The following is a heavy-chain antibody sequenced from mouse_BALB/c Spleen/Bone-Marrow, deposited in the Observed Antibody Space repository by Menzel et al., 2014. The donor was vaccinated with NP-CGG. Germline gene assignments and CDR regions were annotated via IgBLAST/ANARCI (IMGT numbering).Heavy chain of an antibody. CDR2: ISSGGSYT. Sequence: EVKLVESGGGLVKPGGSLKLSCAASGFTFSSYAMSWVRQTPEKRLEWVATISSGGSYTYYPDSVKGRFTISRDSAKNTLYLQMSSLGSEDTAMYYCARQRDGSYAMDYWGQGTSVTVTS. CDR3: ARQRDGSYAMDY. J-gene: IGHJ4*01. V-gene: IGHV5-9-3*01. CDR1: GFTFSSYA. D-gene: IGHD2-3*01.